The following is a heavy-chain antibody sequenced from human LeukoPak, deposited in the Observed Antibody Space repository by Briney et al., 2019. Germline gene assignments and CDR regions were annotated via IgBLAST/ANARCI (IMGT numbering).Heavy chain of an antibody. CDR1: GYTFTSYG. Sequence: ASVKVSCKTSGYTFTSYGISWVRQAPGHGLEWMGWISTYNGSTNYAQNLQGRIIMTTDTSTSTAYMELRSLRSDDTAVYYCARDTYNSGWCSDYWGQGTLVTVSS. CDR3: ARDTYNSGWCSDY. J-gene: IGHJ4*02. V-gene: IGHV1-18*01. CDR2: ISTYNGST. D-gene: IGHD6-19*01.